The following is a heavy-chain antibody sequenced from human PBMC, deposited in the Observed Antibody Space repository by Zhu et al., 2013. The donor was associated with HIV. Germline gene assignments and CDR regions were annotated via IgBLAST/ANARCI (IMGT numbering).Heavy chain of an antibody. CDR3: ARDAGITGTWGYFDH. CDR1: GYAFTGYY. J-gene: IGHJ2*01. D-gene: IGHD1-7*01. Sequence: QVQVVQSGAEVKKPGASVTVSCKASGYAFTGYYMHWVRQAPGQGLEWMGWINPNSGGTIYAQKFQGRVTMTRDTSISTAYMELRSLRSDDTAIYYCARDAGITGTWGYFDHWGRGTLVTVSS. V-gene: IGHV1-2*02. CDR2: INPNSGGT.